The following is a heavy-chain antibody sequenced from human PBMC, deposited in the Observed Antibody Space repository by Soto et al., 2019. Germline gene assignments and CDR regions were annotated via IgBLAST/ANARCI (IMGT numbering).Heavy chain of an antibody. J-gene: IGHJ4*02. Sequence: GESLKISCKGSGYSFTSYWISWVRQMPGKGLEWMGRIDPSDSYTNYSPSFQGHVTISADKSISTAYLQWSSLKASDTAMYYCASRITMIQGVIDYWGQGTLVTVSS. CDR3: ASRITMIQGVIDY. CDR1: GYSFTSYW. V-gene: IGHV5-10-1*01. CDR2: IDPSDSYT. D-gene: IGHD3-10*01.